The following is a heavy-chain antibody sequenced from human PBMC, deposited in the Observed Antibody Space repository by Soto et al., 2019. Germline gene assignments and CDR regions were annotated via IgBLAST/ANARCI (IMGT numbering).Heavy chain of an antibody. D-gene: IGHD4-17*01. CDR3: VSQRTTVPTHAYFDY. J-gene: IGHJ4*02. V-gene: IGHV4-39*01. Sequence: SETLSLTCTVSGGSVTNSSYYWGWIRQSPGKGLEWIGSVYYRGRSYSKSSVKSRVTISVDTSKNRFSLSLNSVTASDTAVYFCVSQRTTVPTHAYFDYWGPGALVTVSS. CDR2: VYYRGRS. CDR1: GGSVTNSSYY.